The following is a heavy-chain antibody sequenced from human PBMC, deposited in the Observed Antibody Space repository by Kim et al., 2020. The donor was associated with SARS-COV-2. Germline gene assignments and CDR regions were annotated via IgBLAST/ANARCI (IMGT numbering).Heavy chain of an antibody. J-gene: IGHJ6*02. CDR3: ARDRKSTYYYVGMDV. CDR2: ISAYNGDT. Sequence: ASVNVSCKASGYTFTNYGISWVRQAPGQGLEWMGWISAYNGDTNYAQNLQGRVTMTADTSTNTAYMDLRSLRSDDTAMYYCARDRKSTYYYVGMDVGGQG. V-gene: IGHV1-18*04. D-gene: IGHD2-2*01. CDR1: GYTFTNYG.